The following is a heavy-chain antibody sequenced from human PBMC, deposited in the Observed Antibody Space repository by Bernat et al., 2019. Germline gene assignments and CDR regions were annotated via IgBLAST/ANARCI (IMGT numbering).Heavy chain of an antibody. V-gene: IGHV4-59*12. CDR2: IYYSGST. J-gene: IGHJ4*02. D-gene: IGHD3-9*01. Sequence: QVQLQESGPGLVKPSETLSLTCTVSGGSISSYYWSWIRQPPGKGLEWIGYIYYSGSTNYNPSLKSRVTISVDTSKNQFSRRLSSVTAADTAVYYGARRRKSIRVYLDYWGQGTLVTVSS. CDR1: GGSISSYY. CDR3: ARRRKSIRVYLDY.